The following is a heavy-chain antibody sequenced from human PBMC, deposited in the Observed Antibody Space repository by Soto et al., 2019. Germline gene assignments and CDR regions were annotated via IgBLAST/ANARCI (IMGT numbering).Heavy chain of an antibody. CDR2: IIPIFGTA. CDR1: GGTFSSYA. D-gene: IGHD3-22*01. V-gene: IGHV1-69*01. J-gene: IGHJ5*02. Sequence: QVQLVQSGAEVKKPGSSVKVSCKASGGTFSSYAISWVRQAPGQGLEWMGGIIPIFGTANYAQKFQGRVTITADESTSTAYMELSSLRSEDTAVYHCARLRYYYDSSGSKVYWFDPWGQGTLFTVSS. CDR3: ARLRYYYDSSGSKVYWFDP.